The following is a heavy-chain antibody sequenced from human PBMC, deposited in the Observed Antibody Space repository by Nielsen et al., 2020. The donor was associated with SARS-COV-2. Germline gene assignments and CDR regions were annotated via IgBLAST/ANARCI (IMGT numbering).Heavy chain of an antibody. CDR3: AISSSWYRTDFDY. CDR1: GFTFSSYA. Sequence: GGSLRLPCAASGFTFSSYAMSWVRQAPGKGLEWVSAISGSGGSTYYADSVKGRFTISRDNSKNTLYLQMNSLRAEDTAVYYCAISSSWYRTDFDYWGQGTLVTVSS. J-gene: IGHJ4*02. D-gene: IGHD6-13*01. CDR2: ISGSGGST. V-gene: IGHV3-23*01.